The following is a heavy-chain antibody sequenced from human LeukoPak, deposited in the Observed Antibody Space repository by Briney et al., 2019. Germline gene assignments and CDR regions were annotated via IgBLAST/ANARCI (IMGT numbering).Heavy chain of an antibody. D-gene: IGHD6-13*01. CDR3: ARDWSSSWYLSYMDV. CDR1: GYSFSTHW. J-gene: IGHJ6*03. V-gene: IGHV1-46*01. CDR2: INPSGGFT. Sequence: ASVKVSCKASGYSFSTHWMHWVRQAPGQGLEWMGIINPSGGFTSYAQKLQGRVTVTRDMSTSTVYMELSNLRSEDTAVYYCARDWSSSWYLSYMDVWGKGTTVTVSS.